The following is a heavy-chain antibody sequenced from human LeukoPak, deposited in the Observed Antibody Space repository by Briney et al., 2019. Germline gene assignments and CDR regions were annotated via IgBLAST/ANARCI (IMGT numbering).Heavy chain of an antibody. D-gene: IGHD1-26*01. J-gene: IGHJ4*02. CDR2: ISSTGRTI. V-gene: IGHV3-48*03. CDR3: ARGGVVGPTAY. CDR1: GFTFSSYE. Sequence: PGGSLRLSCAASGFTFSSYEMNWVRQAPGKGLEWVSFISSTGRTIYYADSVKGRFTISKDNAKNSLYLQMNSLRAEDTAVYYCARGGVVGPTAYWGQGTLVSVSS.